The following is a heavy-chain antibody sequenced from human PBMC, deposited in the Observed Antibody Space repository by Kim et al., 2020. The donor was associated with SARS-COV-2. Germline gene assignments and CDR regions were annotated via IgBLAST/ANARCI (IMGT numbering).Heavy chain of an antibody. V-gene: IGHV3-11*04. D-gene: IGHD6-13*01. CDR1: GFTFSDYY. J-gene: IGHJ3*02. CDR2: ISSSGSTI. Sequence: GGSLRLSCAASGFTFSDYYMSWIRQAPGKGLEWVSYISSSGSTIYYADSVKGRFTISRDNAKNSLYLQMNSLRAEDTAVYYCARRQDSSSWYYAFDIWGQGTMVTVSS. CDR3: ARRQDSSSWYYAFDI.